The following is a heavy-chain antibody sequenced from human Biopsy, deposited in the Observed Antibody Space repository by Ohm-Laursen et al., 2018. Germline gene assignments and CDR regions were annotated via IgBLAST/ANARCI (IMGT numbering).Heavy chain of an antibody. V-gene: IGHV2-5*02. J-gene: IGHJ4*02. CDR1: GFSLNTSKVG. D-gene: IGHD3-22*01. Sequence: TQTLTLTCTFSGFSLNTSKVGVGWILQPPGKALEWLALVYWDDDKRYSPSLKNRLTITKDTSKNQVVLTMTNMDPVDTATYYCAHSSTITTWNYWGQGTLVTVS. CDR2: VYWDDDK. CDR3: AHSSTITTWNY.